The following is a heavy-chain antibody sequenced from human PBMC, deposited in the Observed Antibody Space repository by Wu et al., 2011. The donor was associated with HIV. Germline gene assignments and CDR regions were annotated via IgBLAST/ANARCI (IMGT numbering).Heavy chain of an antibody. Sequence: QVQLVQSGAEVKKPGASVKVSCKASGYIFTGYYMHWVRQAPGQGLEWMGWINPNSGGTNYAQNFQGRVTMTRDTSISTAYMELSRLRSDDTAVYYCARDLRETYYGSGSYLHWGQGTLVTVSS. J-gene: IGHJ4*02. CDR3: ARDLRETYYGSGSYLH. V-gene: IGHV1-2*02. CDR2: INPNSGGT. CDR1: GYIFTGYY. D-gene: IGHD3-10*01.